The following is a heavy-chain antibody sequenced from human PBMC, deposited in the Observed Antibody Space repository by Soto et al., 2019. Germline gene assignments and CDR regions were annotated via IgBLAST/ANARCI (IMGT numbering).Heavy chain of an antibody. CDR3: AREDSSGYYSHYAFDI. Sequence: GPLKISNTASKFTIIRNYMSWVRTAPGKGLEWVSVIYSGGSTYYADSVKGRFTISRDNSKNTLDRQMNSLRAEDTAVYYCAREDSSGYYSHYAFDIWCQATMVTVSS. CDR1: KFTIIRNY. CDR2: IYSGGST. J-gene: IGHJ3*02. D-gene: IGHD3-22*01. V-gene: IGHV3-53*01.